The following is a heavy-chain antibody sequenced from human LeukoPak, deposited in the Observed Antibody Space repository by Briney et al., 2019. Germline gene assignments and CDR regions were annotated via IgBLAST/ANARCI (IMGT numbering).Heavy chain of an antibody. Sequence: GGSLRLSCAASGFTFSSHWMHWVRQAPGKGLVWVSRINTDGCSTSYADSVKGRFTISRDNAKNTLYLEMNSLRAEDTAVYYCARSNGWVDYWGQGTLVTVSS. V-gene: IGHV3-74*01. D-gene: IGHD6-19*01. CDR3: ARSNGWVDY. CDR2: INTDGCST. CDR1: GFTFSSHW. J-gene: IGHJ4*02.